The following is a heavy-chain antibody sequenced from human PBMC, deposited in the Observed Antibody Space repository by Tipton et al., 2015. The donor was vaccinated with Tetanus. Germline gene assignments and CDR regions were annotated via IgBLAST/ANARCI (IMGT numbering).Heavy chain of an antibody. CDR2: VDRSGTT. CDR3: ARPSTTVTPRAFDV. V-gene: IGHV4-4*07. Sequence: GLVKPSETLSLTCTVSGVSISGYYWSWIRQPAGKGLEWIGRVDRSGTTTYNPSLESRVTIPLDTSKNRFSLKLTSVTAADAAVYYCARPSTTVTPRAFDVWGQGTMVTVSS. CDR1: GVSISGYY. J-gene: IGHJ3*01. D-gene: IGHD4-17*01.